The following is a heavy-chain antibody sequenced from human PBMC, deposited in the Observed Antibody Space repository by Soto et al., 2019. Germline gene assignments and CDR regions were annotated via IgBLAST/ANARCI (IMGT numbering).Heavy chain of an antibody. V-gene: IGHV4-34*01. CDR3: ARSIGVIITPDYYYYYGMDV. Sequence: KTSETLSLTCAVYGGSFSGYYWSWIRQPPGKGLEWIGEINHSGSTNYNPSLKSRVTISVDTSKNQFSLKLSSVTAADTAVYYCARSIGVIITPDYYYYYGMDVWGQGTTVTVSS. CDR2: INHSGST. CDR1: GGSFSGYY. D-gene: IGHD3-10*01. J-gene: IGHJ6*02.